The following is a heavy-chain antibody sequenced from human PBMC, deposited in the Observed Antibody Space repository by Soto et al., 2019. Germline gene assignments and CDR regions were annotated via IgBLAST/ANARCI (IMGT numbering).Heavy chain of an antibody. Sequence: EVQLLESGGGLVQPGGSLRLSCAASGFTFSSYAMSWVRQAPGKGLEWVSAISGSGGSTYYADSVKGRFTISRDNSKNTLYLQMNSLRAEDTAVYYCALRGYSGYDYGAPYFDYWGPGTLVTVSS. CDR1: GFTFSSYA. V-gene: IGHV3-23*01. CDR3: ALRGYSGYDYGAPYFDY. CDR2: ISGSGGST. J-gene: IGHJ4*02. D-gene: IGHD5-12*01.